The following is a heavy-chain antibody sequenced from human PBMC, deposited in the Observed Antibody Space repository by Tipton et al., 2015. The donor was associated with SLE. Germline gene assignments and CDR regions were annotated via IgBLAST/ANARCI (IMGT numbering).Heavy chain of an antibody. V-gene: IGHV3-30*03. D-gene: IGHD4-17*01. CDR3: ARAGMTTPNSPVDS. CDR1: GFTFSSYS. Sequence: SLRLSCAASGFTFSSYSMNWVRQAPGKGLEWVAVISSDGKTKFYADSVKGRYTISRDSSKNNLYLQMNSLRNEDTALYYCARAGMTTPNSPVDSWGQGTLVTVSS. J-gene: IGHJ4*02. CDR2: ISSDGKTK.